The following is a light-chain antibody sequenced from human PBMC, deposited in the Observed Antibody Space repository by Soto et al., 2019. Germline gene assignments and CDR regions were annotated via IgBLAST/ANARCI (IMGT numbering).Light chain of an antibody. J-gene: IGLJ2*01. V-gene: IGLV1-40*01. Sequence: QAVVTQPPSVSGALGQRVTISCTGSSSNIGAGYDVHWYQQLPGTAPKLLIYGNSNRPSGVPDRFSGSKSGTSASLAITGLQAEDEADYYCQSYDSSLSGSVVFGGGTQLTVL. CDR1: SSNIGAGYD. CDR3: QSYDSSLSGSVV. CDR2: GNS.